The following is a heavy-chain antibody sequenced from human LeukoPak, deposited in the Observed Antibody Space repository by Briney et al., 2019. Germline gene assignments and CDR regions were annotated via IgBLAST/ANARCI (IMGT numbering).Heavy chain of an antibody. Sequence: KPSETLSLTCTVSGGSISSYYWSWIRQPAGKGLEWIGRIYTSGSTNYNPSLKSRVTMSVDTSKNQFSLKLSSVTAADTAVYYCARDTYYYDSSGYWNYMDVWGKGTTVTVSS. CDR2: IYTSGST. J-gene: IGHJ6*03. V-gene: IGHV4-4*07. CDR3: ARDTYYYDSSGYWNYMDV. CDR1: GGSISSYY. D-gene: IGHD3-22*01.